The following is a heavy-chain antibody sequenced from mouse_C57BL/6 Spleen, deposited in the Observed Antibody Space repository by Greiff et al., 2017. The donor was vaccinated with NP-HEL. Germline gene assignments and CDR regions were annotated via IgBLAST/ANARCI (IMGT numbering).Heavy chain of an antibody. V-gene: IGHV1-61*01. J-gene: IGHJ1*03. Sequence: QVQLQQPGAELVRPGSSVKLSCKASGYTFTSYWMDWVKQRPGQGLEWIGNIYPSDSETHYNQKFKDKATLTVDKSSSTAYMQLSSLTSEDSAVYYCALGNYGSSYWYFDVWGTGTTVTVSS. D-gene: IGHD1-1*01. CDR1: GYTFTSYW. CDR2: IYPSDSET. CDR3: ALGNYGSSYWYFDV.